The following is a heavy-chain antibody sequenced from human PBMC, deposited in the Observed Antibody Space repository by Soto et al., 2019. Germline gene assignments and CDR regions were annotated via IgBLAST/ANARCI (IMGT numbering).Heavy chain of an antibody. V-gene: IGHV3-7*01. CDR3: AREMNPPPLLWFGERKDWFDP. CDR1: GFTFSSYW. Sequence: EVQLVESGGGLVQPGGSLRLSCAASGFTFSSYWMSWVRQAPGKGLEWVANIKQDGSEKYYVDSVKGRFTISRDNAKNSLYLQMNSLRAEDTAVYYCAREMNPPPLLWFGERKDWFDPWGQGTLVTVSS. CDR2: IKQDGSEK. J-gene: IGHJ5*02. D-gene: IGHD3-10*01.